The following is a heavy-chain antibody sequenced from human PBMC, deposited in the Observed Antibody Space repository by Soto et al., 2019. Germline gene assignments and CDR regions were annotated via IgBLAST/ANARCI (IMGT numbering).Heavy chain of an antibody. CDR3: TRCGSSGGWFDP. J-gene: IGHJ5*02. Sequence: EVQLVESGGGLVQPGGSLRLSCAASGFTFSSYWMSWVRQAPGKGLEWVANIKQDGSEKYYVDSVKGRFTISRDNSKNSLYLQMNSLREEDTAVYYCTRCGSSGGWFDPWGQGTLVTVSS. CDR1: GFTFSSYW. CDR2: IKQDGSEK. V-gene: IGHV3-7*01. D-gene: IGHD5-12*01.